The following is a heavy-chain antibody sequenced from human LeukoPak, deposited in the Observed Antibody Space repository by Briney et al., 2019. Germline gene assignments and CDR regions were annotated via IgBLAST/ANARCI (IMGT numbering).Heavy chain of an antibody. V-gene: IGHV5-51*01. D-gene: IGHD3-22*01. CDR2: IYPGDSDT. Sequence: KRGESLKISCKGSGYSFTSYWIGWVRQMPGKGLEWMGIIYPGDSDTRYSPSFQGQVTILADKSISTAYLQSSSLKASDTAMYYGASSSDYYDSSGYPDYWGQGTLVTVSS. J-gene: IGHJ4*02. CDR1: GYSFTSYW. CDR3: ASSSDYYDSSGYPDY.